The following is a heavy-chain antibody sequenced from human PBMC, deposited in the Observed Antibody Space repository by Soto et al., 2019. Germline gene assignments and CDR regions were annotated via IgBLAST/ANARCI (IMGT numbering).Heavy chain of an antibody. CDR3: AHTKDSSGFLTS. CDR1: GFSLSVYGVR. D-gene: IGHD3-22*01. V-gene: IGHV2-5*01. CDR2: IHWNDDK. Sequence: SGPTLVNPTQTLTLTCIFSGFSLSVYGVRVIWFRQPPGETLEWLALIHWNDDKRYSPYLKSRLTITKDTSKNQVVLTLTNLDPLDTGTYFCAHTKDSSGFLTSWGQGILVTVSS. J-gene: IGHJ5*02.